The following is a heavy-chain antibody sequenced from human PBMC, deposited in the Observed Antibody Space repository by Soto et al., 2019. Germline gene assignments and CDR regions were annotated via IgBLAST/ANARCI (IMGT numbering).Heavy chain of an antibody. V-gene: IGHV1-3*01. CDR1: GYTLTIYA. CDR3: ARSIVVVTALGY. D-gene: IGHD2-21*02. CDR2: INAGNGNT. J-gene: IGHJ4*02. Sequence: GTSVKVSCKDSGYTLTIYAMHWVRQAPGQRLEWMGWINAGNGNTKYSQKFQGRVTITRDTSASTAYMELSSLRSEDTAVYYCARSIVVVTALGYWGQGTLVTVSS.